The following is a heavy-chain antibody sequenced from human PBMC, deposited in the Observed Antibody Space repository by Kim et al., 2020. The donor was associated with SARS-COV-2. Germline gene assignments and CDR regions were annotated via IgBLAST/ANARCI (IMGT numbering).Heavy chain of an antibody. J-gene: IGHJ4*02. D-gene: IGHD6-13*01. CDR3: ARDRVAAAGTPFDY. V-gene: IGHV4-39*07. Sequence: TPPLESRVTISVDTSKNPFSLKLSSVTAADTAVYYCARDRVAAAGTPFDYWGQGTLVTVSS.